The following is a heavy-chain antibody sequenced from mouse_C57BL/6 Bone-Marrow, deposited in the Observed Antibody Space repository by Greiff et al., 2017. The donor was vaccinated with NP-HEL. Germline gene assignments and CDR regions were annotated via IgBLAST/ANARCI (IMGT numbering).Heavy chain of an antibody. CDR3: ARSGTMVTTRLRRLPWYFDV. J-gene: IGHJ1*03. D-gene: IGHD2-1*01. CDR2: INPNNGGT. CDR1: GYTFPDYN. V-gene: IGHV1-18*01. Sequence: EVQLQESGPELVKPGASVKIPCKASGYTFPDYNMDWVKQSHGKSLEWIGDINPNNGGTIYNQKFKGKATLTVDKYSSTAYMELGSLTSEDTAVYYCARSGTMVTTRLRRLPWYFDVWGTGTTVTVSS.